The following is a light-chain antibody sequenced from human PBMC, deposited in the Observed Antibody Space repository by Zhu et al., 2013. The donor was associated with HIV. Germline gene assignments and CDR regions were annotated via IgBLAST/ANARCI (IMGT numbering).Light chain of an antibody. CDR2: AAS. Sequence: DIQMTQSPSFLSASVGDRVTITCRASQDISSYLSWYQQKPGKAPNLLIYAASTLQSGVPSSFSGSGSGTDFTLTISSLQPEDFATYYCQQSYIAPLTFGGGTKVEIK. CDR1: QDISSY. CDR3: QQSYIAPLT. J-gene: IGKJ4*01. V-gene: IGKV1-39*01.